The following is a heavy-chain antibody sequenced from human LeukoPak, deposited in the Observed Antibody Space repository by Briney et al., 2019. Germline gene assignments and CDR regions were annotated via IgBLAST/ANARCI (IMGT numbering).Heavy chain of an antibody. V-gene: IGHV3-33*01. J-gene: IGHJ1*01. D-gene: IGHD7-27*01. CDR2: IWSDGSNK. CDR1: GFTFSTYD. Sequence: GGSLRLSCIVSGFTFSTYDMHWVRQAPGKGLEWVAVIWSDGSNKYYKDSVKGRFTISRDNLKNTLYLQMNSLRAEDTAVYRRARGLDLGYFQRWGQGTLVTVSS. CDR3: ARGLDLGYFQR.